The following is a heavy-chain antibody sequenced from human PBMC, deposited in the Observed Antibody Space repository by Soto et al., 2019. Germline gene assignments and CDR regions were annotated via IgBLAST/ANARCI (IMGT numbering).Heavy chain of an antibody. CDR2: IYWDDDK. CDR3: AQGMRELELPLSSFDY. J-gene: IGHJ4*02. CDR1: GFSLSTSGVG. Sequence: SGPTLVNPTQTLTLTCTFSGFSLSTSGVGVGWIRQPPGKALEWLALIYWDDDKRYSPSLKSRLTITKDTSKNQVVLTMTNMDPVDTATYYCAQGMRELELPLSSFDYWGQGTLVTVSS. D-gene: IGHD1-7*01. V-gene: IGHV2-5*02.